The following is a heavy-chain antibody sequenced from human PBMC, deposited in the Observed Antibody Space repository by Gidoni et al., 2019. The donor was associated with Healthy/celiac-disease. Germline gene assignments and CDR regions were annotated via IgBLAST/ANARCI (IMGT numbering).Heavy chain of an antibody. D-gene: IGHD2-2*01. Sequence: QVQLQQWGAGLLKPSETLSLTCAVYGGSFSGYYWSWIRQPPGKGLEWIGEINDSGSTNYNPSLKSRVTISVDTSKNQFSLKLSSVTAADTAVYYCARVESTSSLALWGLYYGMDVWGQGTTVTVSS. J-gene: IGHJ6*02. CDR1: GGSFSGYY. CDR2: INDSGST. CDR3: ARVESTSSLALWGLYYGMDV. V-gene: IGHV4-34*01.